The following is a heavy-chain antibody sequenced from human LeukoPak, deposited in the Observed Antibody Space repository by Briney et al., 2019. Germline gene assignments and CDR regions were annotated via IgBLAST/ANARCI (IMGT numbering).Heavy chain of an antibody. V-gene: IGHV3-23*01. D-gene: IGHD2-15*01. Sequence: GGSLRLSCAASGLTVSSHAMNWVRQTPGKGLEWVSAISGSGGSTYYADSVKGRFSISRDKSKNTLFLQMNSLRAEDTAVYYCAKEDMGYIDYWGQGNLVTVSS. CDR1: GLTVSSHA. CDR3: AKEDMGYIDY. J-gene: IGHJ4*02. CDR2: ISGSGGST.